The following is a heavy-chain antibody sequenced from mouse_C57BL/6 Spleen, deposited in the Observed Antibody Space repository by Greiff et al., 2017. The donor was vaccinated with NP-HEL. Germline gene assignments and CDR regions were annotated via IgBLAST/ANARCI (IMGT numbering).Heavy chain of an antibody. CDR1: GFTFSSYA. CDR2: ISDGGSYT. V-gene: IGHV5-4*01. D-gene: IGHD1-1*01. Sequence: EVQLVESGGGLVKPGGSLKLSCAASGFTFSSYAMSWVRQTPEKRLEWVATISDGGSYTYYPDNVKGRFTISRDNAKNNLYLQMSHLKSEDTAMYYCARDLAGSFAYWGQGTLVTVSA. CDR3: ARDLAGSFAY. J-gene: IGHJ3*01.